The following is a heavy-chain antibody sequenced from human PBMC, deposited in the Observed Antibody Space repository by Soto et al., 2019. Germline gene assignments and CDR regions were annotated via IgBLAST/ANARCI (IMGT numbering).Heavy chain of an antibody. Sequence: QLQLQESGPGLVKSSETLSLTCTVSGGSISSSHYWGWIRQPPGKGLEWIGSVFYSGSTYYNPSFKSRVTISGDTSKNQFSLKVHSVTATDTAVYYCARHYNTGAFFDYWGQGTLVTVSS. D-gene: IGHD1-20*01. J-gene: IGHJ4*02. CDR2: VFYSGST. CDR3: ARHYNTGAFFDY. CDR1: GGSISSSHY. V-gene: IGHV4-39*01.